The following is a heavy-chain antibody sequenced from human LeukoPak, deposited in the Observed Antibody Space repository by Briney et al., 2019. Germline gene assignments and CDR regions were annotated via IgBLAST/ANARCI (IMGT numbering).Heavy chain of an antibody. Sequence: PSATLSLTCTVSGGSISSSSYYWGWVRQPPGKGLEWIGSIYYSGSTYYNPSLKSRVSISVDTSKNQFSLKLSSVTAADTAVYYCARDIRYCSGGSCYVLWGQGTLVTVSS. V-gene: IGHV4-39*07. CDR2: IYYSGST. CDR1: GGSISSSSYY. D-gene: IGHD2-15*01. CDR3: ARDIRYCSGGSCYVL. J-gene: IGHJ4*02.